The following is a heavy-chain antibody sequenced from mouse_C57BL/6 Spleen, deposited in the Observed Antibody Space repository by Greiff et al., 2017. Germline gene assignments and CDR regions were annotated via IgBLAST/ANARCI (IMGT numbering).Heavy chain of an antibody. D-gene: IGHD2-5*01. Sequence: VMLVESEGGLVQPGSSMKLSCTASGFTFSDYYMAWVRQVPEKGLEWVANINYDGSSTYYLDSLKSRFIISRDNAKNILYLQMSSLKSEDTATYYCARGGIVTLDYWGQGTTLTVSS. CDR2: INYDGSST. CDR3: ARGGIVTLDY. CDR1: GFTFSDYY. V-gene: IGHV5-16*01. J-gene: IGHJ2*01.